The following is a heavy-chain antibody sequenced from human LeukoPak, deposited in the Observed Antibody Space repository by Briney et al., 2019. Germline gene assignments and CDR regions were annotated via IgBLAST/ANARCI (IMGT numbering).Heavy chain of an antibody. Sequence: GRSLRLSCAASGFTFSSYAMHWVRQAPGEGLEWVAVISYDGSNKYYADSVKGRFTISRDNSKNTLYLQMNSLRAEDTAVYYCAREALAAAGGFDYWGQGTLVTVSS. V-gene: IGHV3-30*04. D-gene: IGHD6-13*01. J-gene: IGHJ4*02. CDR1: GFTFSSYA. CDR3: AREALAAAGGFDY. CDR2: ISYDGSNK.